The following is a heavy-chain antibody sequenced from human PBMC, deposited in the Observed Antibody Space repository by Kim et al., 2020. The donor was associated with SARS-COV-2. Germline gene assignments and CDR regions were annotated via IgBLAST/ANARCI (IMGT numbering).Heavy chain of an antibody. CDR3: ARGRYYYDRALGY. D-gene: IGHD3-22*01. CDR2: IYYSGST. Sequence: SETLSLTCTVSGGSISSYYWSWIRQPPGKGLEWIGYIYYSGSTNYNPSLKSRVTISVDTSKNQFSLKLSSVTAADTAVYYCARGRYYYDRALGYWGQGTLVTVSS. J-gene: IGHJ4*02. CDR1: GGSISSYY. V-gene: IGHV4-59*01.